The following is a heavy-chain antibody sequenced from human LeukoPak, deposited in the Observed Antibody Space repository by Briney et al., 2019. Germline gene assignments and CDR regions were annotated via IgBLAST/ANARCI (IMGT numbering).Heavy chain of an antibody. J-gene: IGHJ5*02. CDR1: GFTVSSNY. CDR3: ARDIAAAGFWFDP. CDR2: IYSGGST. D-gene: IGHD6-13*01. Sequence: GGSLRLSCAASGFTVSSNYMSWVRQAPGKGLEWVSVIYSGGSTYYADSVKGRFTISRDNSKNTLYLQMNSLRAEDTAVYYCARDIAAAGFWFDPWGQGTLVTVSS. V-gene: IGHV3-66*01.